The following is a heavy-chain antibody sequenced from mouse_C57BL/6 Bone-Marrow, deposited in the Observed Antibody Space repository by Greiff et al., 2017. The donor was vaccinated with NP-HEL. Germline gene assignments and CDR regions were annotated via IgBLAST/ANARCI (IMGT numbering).Heavy chain of an antibody. D-gene: IGHD2-4*01. V-gene: IGHV1-69*01. Sequence: QVQLQQSGAELVMPGASVKLSCKASGYTFTSYWMHWVKQRPGQGLEWIGEIDPSDSYTNYKQKFKGKSTLTVDKSSSTAYMQLSSLTSEDSAVYYCAYDYDGAWFAYWGQGTLVTVSA. CDR2: IDPSDSYT. CDR1: GYTFTSYW. J-gene: IGHJ3*01. CDR3: AYDYDGAWFAY.